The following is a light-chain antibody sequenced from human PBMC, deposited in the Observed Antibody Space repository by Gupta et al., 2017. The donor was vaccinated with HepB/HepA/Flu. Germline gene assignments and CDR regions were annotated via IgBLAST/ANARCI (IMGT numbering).Light chain of an antibody. V-gene: IGKV1-39*01. CDR2: AVS. CDR1: QKISNN. Sequence: DIQMIQSPSSLSASVGDRVTITCLSSQKISNNLNWYHQKPGKVPKLLIYAVSDLQRGVPSRFSGSGSGIDFTLTISSLQPEDFGFYYCQQSDIMPLTFGAGTKV. J-gene: IGKJ4*01. CDR3: QQSDIMPLT.